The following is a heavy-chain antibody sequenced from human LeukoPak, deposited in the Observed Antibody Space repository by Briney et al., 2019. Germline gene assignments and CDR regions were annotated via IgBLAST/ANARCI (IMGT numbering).Heavy chain of an antibody. Sequence: PGGSLRLSCAASGFTFSSSAMSWVRQAPGKGLEWVSTITGSGGNTYYADAVKGRFTISRYNSKNTLYLQMNRLRAEDTDIYYCAKESPVAATGRSWFEPWGQGTLVTVSS. D-gene: IGHD6-13*01. CDR3: AKESPVAATGRSWFEP. CDR1: GFTFSSSA. V-gene: IGHV3-23*01. J-gene: IGHJ5*02. CDR2: ITGSGGNT.